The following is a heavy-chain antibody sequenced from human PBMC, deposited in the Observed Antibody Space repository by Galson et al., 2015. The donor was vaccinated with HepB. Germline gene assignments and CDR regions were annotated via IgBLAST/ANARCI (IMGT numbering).Heavy chain of an antibody. CDR2: IKSRPVGGTT. V-gene: IGHV3-15*07. J-gene: IGHJ4*02. D-gene: IGHD3-9*01. Sequence: SLRLSCAASGFTFTNAWMHWVRQAPGKGLEWVGRIKSRPVGGTTDYAAPVKGGFTISRDDSKNTVYLQMNSLKTEDTAVYYCTTDFDDGYFGYWGQGTLVTVSS. CDR3: TTDFDDGYFGY. CDR1: GFTFTNAW.